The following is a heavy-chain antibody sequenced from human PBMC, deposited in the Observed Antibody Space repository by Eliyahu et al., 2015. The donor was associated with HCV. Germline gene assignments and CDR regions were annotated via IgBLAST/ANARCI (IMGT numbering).Heavy chain of an antibody. Sequence: EVQLLESGGGLVQPGGSLXLSCAAXGLTXSSYAMSWVRQAPGKGLEWVSAISGGGGATYYADSVKGRFTISRDNSKNTLFLQMNSLRVEDTAVYYCAKDQTIWGSYRHFDYWGQGTLVTVSS. CDR1: GLTXSSYA. D-gene: IGHD3-16*02. CDR2: ISGGGGAT. V-gene: IGHV3-23*01. J-gene: IGHJ4*02. CDR3: AKDQTIWGSYRHFDY.